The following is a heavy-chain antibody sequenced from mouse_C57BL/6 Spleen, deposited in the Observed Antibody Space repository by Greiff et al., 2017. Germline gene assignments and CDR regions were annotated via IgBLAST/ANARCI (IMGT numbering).Heavy chain of an antibody. V-gene: IGHV5-17*01. Sequence: EVKLEESGGGLVKPGGSLKLSCAASGFTFSDYGLHWVRQAPEKGLAWVAYISSGSSTIYYADTVKGRFTISRYNAKNTRCLKMTSLRSEDTAMYYCAIIGDYWGQGTSVTVSS. CDR3: AIIGDY. CDR1: GFTFSDYG. J-gene: IGHJ4*01. CDR2: ISSGSSTI.